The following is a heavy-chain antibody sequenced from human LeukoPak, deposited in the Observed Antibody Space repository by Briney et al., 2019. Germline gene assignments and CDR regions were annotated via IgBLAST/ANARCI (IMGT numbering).Heavy chain of an antibody. Sequence: PSETLSLTCTVSGGSINNYYWSWIRQSPGKGLEWIGYIYYSGSTKYNPSLKSRVTISVDTSKNQFSLKLSSVTAADTAVYYCARHRGSGSPYFDYWGQGTLVTVSS. CDR3: ARHRGSGSPYFDY. CDR1: GGSINNYY. D-gene: IGHD3-10*01. CDR2: IYYSGST. J-gene: IGHJ4*02. V-gene: IGHV4-59*08.